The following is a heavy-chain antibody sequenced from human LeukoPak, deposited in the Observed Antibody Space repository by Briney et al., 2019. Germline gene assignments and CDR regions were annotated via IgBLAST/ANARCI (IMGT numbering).Heavy chain of an antibody. Sequence: SVKVSCKASGGTFSSYAISWVRQAPGQGLEWMGRIIPILGIANYAQKFQGRVTITADKSTGTAYMELSSLRSEDTAVYYCARDRYYYGSGTYPGGFDPWGQGTLVTVSS. D-gene: IGHD3-10*01. CDR2: IIPILGIA. V-gene: IGHV1-69*04. CDR3: ARDRYYYGSGTYPGGFDP. J-gene: IGHJ5*02. CDR1: GGTFSSYA.